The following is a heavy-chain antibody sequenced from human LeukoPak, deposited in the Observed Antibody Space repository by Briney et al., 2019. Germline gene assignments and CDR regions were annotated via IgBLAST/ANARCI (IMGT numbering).Heavy chain of an antibody. Sequence: GGSLRLSCAASGFTFSSYAMSWVRQAPGEGLEWVSAISGSGGSTYYADSVKGRFTISRDNSKNTLYLQMNSLRAEDTAVYYCANYFARSVPFDYWGQGTLVTVSS. CDR3: ANYFARSVPFDY. D-gene: IGHD2/OR15-2a*01. CDR2: ISGSGGST. CDR1: GFTFSSYA. J-gene: IGHJ4*02. V-gene: IGHV3-23*01.